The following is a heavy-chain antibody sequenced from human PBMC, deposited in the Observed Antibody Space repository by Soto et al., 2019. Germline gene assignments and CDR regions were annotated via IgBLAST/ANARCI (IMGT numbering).Heavy chain of an antibody. D-gene: IGHD2-2*01. CDR2: INHSGST. Sequence: PSETLSLTCAVSGGSVSSTKWWSWVRQPPGKGLEWIGEINHSGSTNYNTSLKSRVTISVDKSKNQFSLKLSSVTAADTAVYYCASILQFCGDTRCYSWFDPWGQGTLVTVSS. J-gene: IGHJ5*02. CDR1: GGSVSSTKW. CDR3: ASILQFCGDTRCYSWFDP. V-gene: IGHV4-4*02.